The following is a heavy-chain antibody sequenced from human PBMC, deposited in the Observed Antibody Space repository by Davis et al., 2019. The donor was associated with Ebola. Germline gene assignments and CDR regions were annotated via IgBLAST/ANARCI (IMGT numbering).Heavy chain of an antibody. CDR2: IRSKANSYAT. CDR1: GFTFSGSA. J-gene: IGHJ4*02. V-gene: IGHV3-73*01. Sequence: GEFLKISCAASGFTFSGSAMHWVRQASGKGLEWVGRIRSKANSYATAYAASVKGRFTISRDDSKNTAYLQMNSLKTEDTAVYYCTKGSSGTDYWGQGTLVTVSS. D-gene: IGHD3-22*01. CDR3: TKGSSGTDY.